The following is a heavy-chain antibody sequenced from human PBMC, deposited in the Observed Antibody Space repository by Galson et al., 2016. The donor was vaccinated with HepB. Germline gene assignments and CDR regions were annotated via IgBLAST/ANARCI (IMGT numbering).Heavy chain of an antibody. V-gene: IGHV3-23*01. CDR2: IRGSGVSS. CDR1: GLNFNNYA. J-gene: IGHJ5*02. CDR3: VYSAGWSPFRS. D-gene: IGHD6-19*01. Sequence: SLRLSCAASGLNFNNYAMTWVRQAPGKGLEWVSSIRGSGVSSYLADSVKGRFAISRDNTYNTLSLQMNNLRDEDTARYFWVYSAGWSPFRSWGQGTQVTVSS.